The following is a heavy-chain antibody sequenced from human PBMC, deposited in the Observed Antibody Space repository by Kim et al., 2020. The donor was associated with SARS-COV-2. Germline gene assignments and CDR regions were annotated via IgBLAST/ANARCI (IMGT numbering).Heavy chain of an antibody. Sequence: GGSLRLSCAVSGFTFRSYAMHWVRQAPGKGLEWVAVISYDGTTKYNVDSVKGRFTISRDNSKDTLYLQMNSLRAEDTAVYYCASVRDSHPIFGEADYCGRRALVTVSS. J-gene: IGHJ4*02. V-gene: IGHV3-30*04. CDR1: GFTFRSYA. CDR3: ASVRDSHPIFGEADY. CDR2: ISYDGTTK. D-gene: IGHD3-3*01.